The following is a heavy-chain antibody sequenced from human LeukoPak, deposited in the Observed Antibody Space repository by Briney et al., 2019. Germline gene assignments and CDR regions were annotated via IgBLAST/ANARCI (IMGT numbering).Heavy chain of an antibody. CDR2: IYHSGST. CDR3: ARFAVGAADY. J-gene: IGHJ4*02. CDR1: GYSISSGYY. D-gene: IGHD2-15*01. Sequence: SETLSLTCTVSGYSISSGYYWGWIRQPPGKGLEWIGSIYHSGSTYYNPSLKSRVTISVDTSKNQFSLKLSSVTAADTAVYYCARFAVGAADYWGQGTLVTVSS. V-gene: IGHV4-38-2*02.